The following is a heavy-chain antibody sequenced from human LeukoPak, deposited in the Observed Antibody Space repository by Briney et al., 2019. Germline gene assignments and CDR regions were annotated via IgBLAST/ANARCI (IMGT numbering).Heavy chain of an antibody. D-gene: IGHD3-3*01. Sequence: PSETLSLTCAVYGGSFSGYYWSWIRQPPGKGLEWIGEINHSGSTNYNPSLKSRVTISVDTSKNQFSLKLSSVTAADTAVYYCARGDRLRFLEWSRRAFDIWGQGTMVTVSS. CDR1: GGSFSGYY. V-gene: IGHV4-34*01. CDR3: ARGDRLRFLEWSRRAFDI. J-gene: IGHJ3*02. CDR2: INHSGST.